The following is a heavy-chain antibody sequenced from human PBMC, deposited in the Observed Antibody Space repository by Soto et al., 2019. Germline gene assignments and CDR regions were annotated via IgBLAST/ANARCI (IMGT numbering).Heavy chain of an antibody. V-gene: IGHV3-23*01. CDR3: AKGGGDYCSGSYPFWY. CDR2: INSSGGST. CDR1: GFTFSSYA. D-gene: IGHD3-10*01. J-gene: IGHJ4*02. Sequence: GGSLRLSCAASGFTFSSYAMSWVRQAPGKGLEWVSTINSSGGSTYYADSVKGRFTISRDNSKTTLYLQMNSLRAEDTAVYYCAKGGGDYCSGSYPFWYWGQGTLVTVSS.